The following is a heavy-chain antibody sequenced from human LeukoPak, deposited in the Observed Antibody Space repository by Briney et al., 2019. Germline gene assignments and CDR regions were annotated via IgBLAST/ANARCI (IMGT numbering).Heavy chain of an antibody. D-gene: IGHD3-10*01. CDR2: ISYDGSNQ. V-gene: IGHV3-30*03. J-gene: IGHJ6*02. CDR3: ARPLWFGELYYYGMDV. Sequence: GGSLRLSCAASGFTFSDYYMNWLRQAPGKGLEWVALISYDGSNQYYGDSVKGRFTISRDNSKNTLYLQMNSLRAEDTAVYYCARPLWFGELYYYGMDVWGQGTTVTVSS. CDR1: GFTFSDYY.